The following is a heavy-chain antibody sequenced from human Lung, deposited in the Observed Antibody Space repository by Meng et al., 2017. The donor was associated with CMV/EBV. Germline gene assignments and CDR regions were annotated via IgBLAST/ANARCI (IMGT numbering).Heavy chain of an antibody. Sequence: SXTLSLTCTVSGASIDSDNYYWSWIRQPPGKGLEWIGYIYYSGSSFYSPSLKSRVTISLNMSKNQFSLYLSSVTAADTAVYYCARADYYNLMDVWGQGTPVTGSS. V-gene: IGHV4-30-4*02. CDR3: ARADYYNLMDV. J-gene: IGHJ6*02. CDR2: IYYSGSS. CDR1: GASIDSDNYY.